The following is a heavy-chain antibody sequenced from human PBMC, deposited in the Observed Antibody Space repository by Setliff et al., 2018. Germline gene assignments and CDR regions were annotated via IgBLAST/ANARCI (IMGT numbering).Heavy chain of an antibody. CDR2: IRSKADSYPT. D-gene: IGHD6-19*01. CDR3: ATDRGWLDMFDY. J-gene: IGHJ4*02. CDR1: GFTFSGSA. V-gene: IGHV3-73*01. Sequence: GGSLRLSCAASGFTFSGSAMYWVRQASGKGLEWVGRIRSKADSYPTAYAASVKGRFTISRDDSKNTAYLQMNSLKTEDTAVYYCATDRGWLDMFDYWGQGTQV.